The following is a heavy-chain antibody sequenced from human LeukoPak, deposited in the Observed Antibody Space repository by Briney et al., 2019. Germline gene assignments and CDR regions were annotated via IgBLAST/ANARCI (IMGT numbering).Heavy chain of an antibody. CDR1: GYPFSAHF. J-gene: IGHJ4*02. D-gene: IGHD3-10*01. V-gene: IGHV7-4-1*02. CDR3: VRGTPTPGMDY. Sequence: ASVKVSCMASGYPFSAHFLNWVRQAPGQGLEWMGNIDTTTGNPRYAQDFTGRFVFSLDTPVSTAYLQITSLKADDTAAYYCVRGTPTPGMDYWGQGTQVTVSS. CDR2: IDTTTGNP.